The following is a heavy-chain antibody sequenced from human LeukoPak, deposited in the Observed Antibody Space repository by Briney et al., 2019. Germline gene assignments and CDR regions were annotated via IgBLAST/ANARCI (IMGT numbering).Heavy chain of an antibody. Sequence: PSETLSLTCTVSGGSISSSSYYWGWIRQPPGKGLEWIGSIYHSGSTYYNPSLKSRVTISGDLSKNQFSLNLSSVTAADTALYYCARVFFGSGRSWGQPYYMDVWGKGTTVTVSS. D-gene: IGHD3-10*01. CDR3: ARVFFGSGRSWGQPYYMDV. CDR1: GGSISSSSYY. CDR2: IYHSGST. J-gene: IGHJ6*03. V-gene: IGHV4-39*07.